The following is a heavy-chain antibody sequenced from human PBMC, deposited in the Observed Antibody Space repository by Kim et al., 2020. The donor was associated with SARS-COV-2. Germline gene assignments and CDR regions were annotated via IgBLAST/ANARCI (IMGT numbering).Heavy chain of an antibody. CDR3: VRDPTTVTLGYFDL. D-gene: IGHD4-17*01. V-gene: IGHV3-48*04. J-gene: IGHJ2*01. CDR1: GFPFSRYF. CDR2: ISLSANAI. Sequence: GGSLRLSCAASGFPFSRYFMNWVCQAPGKGLEWVSFISLSANAIDYADSVKGRFTISRDNDNNVLYLQMNSLRADDTAVYYCVRDPTTVTLGYFDLWGR.